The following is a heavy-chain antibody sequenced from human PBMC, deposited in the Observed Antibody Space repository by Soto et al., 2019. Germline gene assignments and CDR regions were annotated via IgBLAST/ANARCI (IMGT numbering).Heavy chain of an antibody. J-gene: IGHJ6*02. Sequence: EVQLVESGGGLVQPGGSLRLSCAASGFTFRTYWLSWVSKVPGKGLEWVANINLDGSEKNYVDSVKGRFTISRDNARKSLYLHMSSLRAEDTALYYCARDGRTSWYSYDYHGMDVWGQGTTVTVSS. CDR1: GFTFRTYW. V-gene: IGHV3-7*05. CDR2: INLDGSEK. D-gene: IGHD5-18*01. CDR3: ARDGRTSWYSYDYHGMDV.